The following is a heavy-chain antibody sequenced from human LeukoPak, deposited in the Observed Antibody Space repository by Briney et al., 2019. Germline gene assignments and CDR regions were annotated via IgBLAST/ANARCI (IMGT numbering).Heavy chain of an antibody. Sequence: SVKVSCKASGGTFSSYAISWVRQAPGQGLEWMGRIIPIFGTANYAQKFQGRVTITTDESTSTAYMELSSLRSEDTAVYYCARDARIPYYFNYWGQGTLVTVSS. D-gene: IGHD2-15*01. CDR1: GGTFSSYA. V-gene: IGHV1-69*05. CDR2: IIPIFGTA. J-gene: IGHJ4*02. CDR3: ARDARIPYYFNY.